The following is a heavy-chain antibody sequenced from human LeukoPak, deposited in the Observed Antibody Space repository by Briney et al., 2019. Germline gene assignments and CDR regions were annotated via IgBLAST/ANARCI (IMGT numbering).Heavy chain of an antibody. Sequence: GGSLRLSCAASGFTLSSYAMSWVRQAPGKGLDWVSYISTSSSYIYYADSVKGRFTISRDNAKNSLYLQMNSLRAEDTAVYYCSRESGPFCPFGHWGQGTLVAVTS. J-gene: IGHJ4*02. D-gene: IGHD1-26*01. V-gene: IGHV3-21*01. CDR3: SRESGPFCPFGH. CDR1: GFTLSSYA. CDR2: ISTSSSYI.